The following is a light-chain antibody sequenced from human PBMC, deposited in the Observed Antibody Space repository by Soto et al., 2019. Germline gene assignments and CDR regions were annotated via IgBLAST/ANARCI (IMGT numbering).Light chain of an antibody. CDR2: GAS. CDR1: QSVSSSY. J-gene: IGKJ5*01. CDR3: QQYGSSPPIT. V-gene: IGKV3-20*01. Sequence: EIVLTQSPGTLSLSPGERATLSCRASQSVSSSYLAWYQQKPGQAPRLLIYGASSRATGIPDRFSGSGSGTDFTLTISSLVPEDVAVYYCQQYGSSPPITFGQGTRLEIK.